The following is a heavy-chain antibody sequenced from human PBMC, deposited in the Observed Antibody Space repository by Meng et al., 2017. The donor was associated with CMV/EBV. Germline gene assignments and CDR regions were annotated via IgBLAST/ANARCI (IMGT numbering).Heavy chain of an antibody. CDR3: ARNQPSRGWSHEDY. Sequence: QGQLVQSGAGVQKPGSSVKVSCKASGGNFSSYAISWVRQAPGQGLEWMGGIIPIFGTANYAQKFQGRVTITADESTSTAYMELSSLRSEDTAVYYCARNQPSRGWSHEDYWGQGTLVTVSS. J-gene: IGHJ4*02. V-gene: IGHV1-69*01. CDR2: IIPIFGTA. D-gene: IGHD2-15*01. CDR1: GGNFSSYA.